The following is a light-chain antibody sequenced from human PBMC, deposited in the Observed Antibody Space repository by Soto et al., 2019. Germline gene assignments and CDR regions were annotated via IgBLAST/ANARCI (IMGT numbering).Light chain of an antibody. CDR3: TSFTSSNTPYV. J-gene: IGLJ1*01. Sequence: QFALTPSASVSWSPGQSITISCTGTSSDVGRYNSVSWYQLHPGKAPRLVIFDVDYRPSGVSDRFSGSKSGNTASPTISGLQAEDEADYYCTSFTSSNTPYVFGTGTKVTVL. V-gene: IGLV2-14*03. CDR1: SSDVGRYNS. CDR2: DVD.